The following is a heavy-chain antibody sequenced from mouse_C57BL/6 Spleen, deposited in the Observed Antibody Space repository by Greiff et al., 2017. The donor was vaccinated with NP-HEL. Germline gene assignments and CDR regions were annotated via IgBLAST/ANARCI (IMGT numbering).Heavy chain of an antibody. D-gene: IGHD3-3*01. V-gene: IGHV3-6*01. Sequence: DVKLQESGPGLVKPSQSLSLTCSVTGYSITSGYYWNWIRQFPGNKLEWMGYISYDGSNNYNPSLKNRISITRDTSKNQFFLKLNSVTTEDTATYYCARLGQGFAYWGQGTLVTVSA. CDR2: ISYDGSN. CDR3: ARLGQGFAY. J-gene: IGHJ3*01. CDR1: GYSITSGYY.